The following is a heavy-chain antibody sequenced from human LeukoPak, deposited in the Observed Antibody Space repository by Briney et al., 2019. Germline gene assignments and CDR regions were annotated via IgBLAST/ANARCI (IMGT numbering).Heavy chain of an antibody. CDR2: IATGSSYI. J-gene: IGHJ6*03. V-gene: IGHV3-21*01. CDR3: ARVEATTARSYNYYYMDV. D-gene: IGHD1-1*01. CDR1: GFSFSLYA. Sequence: GGSLRLSCSASGFSFSLYAMNWVRQAPGKGLEWVSSIATGSSYIYYAGSVRGRFTVSRDSAKNSLYLQMNDLRDEDTAMYYCARVEATTARSYNYYYMDVWGKGTTVTVSS.